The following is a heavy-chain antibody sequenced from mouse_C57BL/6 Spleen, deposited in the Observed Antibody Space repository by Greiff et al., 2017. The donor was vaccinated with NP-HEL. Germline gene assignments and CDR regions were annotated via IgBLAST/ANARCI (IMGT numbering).Heavy chain of an antibody. V-gene: IGHV5-4*03. CDR1: GFTFSSYA. Sequence: EVKLVESGGGLVKPGGSLKLSCAASGFTFSSYAMSWVRQTPEKRLEWVATISDGGSYTYYPDNVKGRFTISRDNAKNNLYLQMSHLMSEDTAMYYCASIYDGPSWFAYWGQGTLVTVSA. D-gene: IGHD2-3*01. J-gene: IGHJ3*01. CDR2: ISDGGSYT. CDR3: ASIYDGPSWFAY.